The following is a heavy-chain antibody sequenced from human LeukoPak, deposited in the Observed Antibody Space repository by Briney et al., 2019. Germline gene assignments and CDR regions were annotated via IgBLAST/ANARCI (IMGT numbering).Heavy chain of an antibody. D-gene: IGHD3-10*01. J-gene: IGHJ4*02. CDR1: GFTFSSYS. V-gene: IGHV3-48*01. CDR3: TTDRFTMVRGVIEFDY. CDR2: ISSSSSTI. Sequence: PGGSLRLSCAASGFTFSSYSMNWVRQAPGKGLEWVSYISSSSSTIYYADSVKGRFTISRDNAKNSLYLQMNSLRAEDTAVYYCTTDRFTMVRGVIEFDYWGQGTLVTVSS.